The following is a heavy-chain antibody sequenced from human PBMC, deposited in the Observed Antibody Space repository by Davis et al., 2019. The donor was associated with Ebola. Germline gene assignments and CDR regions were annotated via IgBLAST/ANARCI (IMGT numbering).Heavy chain of an antibody. J-gene: IGHJ4*02. Sequence: ASVKVSCKASGYTFTGYYMHWVRQAPGQGLEWMGWISAYNGNRNHAQLLQGRVTMTTDTSTSTAYMELRSLRSDDTAVYYCARECSSSSTYYDILTGYYTTTCFDNWGQGTLVTVSS. CDR2: ISAYNGNR. D-gene: IGHD3-9*01. CDR3: ARECSSSSTYYDILTGYYTTTCFDN. CDR1: GYTFTGYY. V-gene: IGHV1-18*04.